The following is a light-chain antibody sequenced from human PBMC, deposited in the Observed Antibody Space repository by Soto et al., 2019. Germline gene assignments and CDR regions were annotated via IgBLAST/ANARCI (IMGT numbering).Light chain of an antibody. CDR2: DAS. Sequence: EIVLTQSPATLSWSPGEIATLSCRASQRVSSYLAWYQQKPGQAPRLLIYDASNRATGIPAMFSGSGSGTDFTLTISSLEPEDFAVYYCPQRSNWPPYTFGQGTKLEIK. CDR1: QRVSSY. V-gene: IGKV3-11*01. J-gene: IGKJ2*01. CDR3: PQRSNWPPYT.